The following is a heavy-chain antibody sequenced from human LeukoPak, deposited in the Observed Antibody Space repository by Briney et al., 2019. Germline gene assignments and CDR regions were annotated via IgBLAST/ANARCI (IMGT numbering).Heavy chain of an antibody. CDR2: IYYSGST. CDR3: ARVYGSGRLAYFDW. CDR1: GGSPSIYN. Sequence: PGALCLTCAVSGGSPSIYNWSWIRQPPGEGLEWGGYIYYSGSTNYNPSLKSRVTISVDTAKNQLSLKLSCVTAADTAVYYCARVYGSGRLAYFDWCGEATVATVSA. J-gene: IGHJ4*02. D-gene: IGHD3-10*01. V-gene: IGHV4-59*08.